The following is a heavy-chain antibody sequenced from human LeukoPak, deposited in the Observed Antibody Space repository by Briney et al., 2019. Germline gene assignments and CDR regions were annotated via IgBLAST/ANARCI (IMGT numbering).Heavy chain of an antibody. CDR3: ATFSTPHYCSGGSCENWFDP. CDR1: GYTFTSYG. CDR2: ISANNGNT. D-gene: IGHD2-15*01. J-gene: IGHJ5*02. Sequence: GASVKVSCKASGYTFTSYGISWVRQAPGQGLEWMGWISANNGNTNYAQKFQGRVTMTEDTSTDTAYMELSSLRSEDTAVYYCATFSTPHYCSGGSCENWFDPWGQGTLVTVSS. V-gene: IGHV1-18*01.